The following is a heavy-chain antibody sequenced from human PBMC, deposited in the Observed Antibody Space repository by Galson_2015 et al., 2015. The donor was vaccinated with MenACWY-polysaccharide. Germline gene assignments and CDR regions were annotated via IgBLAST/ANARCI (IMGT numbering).Heavy chain of an antibody. CDR1: GFTFSSYW. J-gene: IGHJ4*02. Sequence: SLRLSCAASGFTFSSYWMHWVRQAPGRGLVWVSRISSDGSSTTYADSVKGRFTISRDNAQNTLYLQMNSLSAEDTAVYYCARDPSLNQFDYWGQGTLVTVSS. CDR2: ISSDGSST. D-gene: IGHD1-14*01. V-gene: IGHV3-74*01. CDR3: ARDPSLNQFDY.